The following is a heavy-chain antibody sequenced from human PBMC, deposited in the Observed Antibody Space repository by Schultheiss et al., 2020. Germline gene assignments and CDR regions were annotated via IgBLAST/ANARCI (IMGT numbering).Heavy chain of an antibody. CDR3: TKSGQLNYFDP. CDR2: FYQSGYT. D-gene: IGHD1-1*01. V-gene: IGHV4-30-2*01. CDR1: GGSISGGDYT. Sequence: SETLFLTCAVSGGSISGGDYTWSWIRQPPGKSLEWIGYFYQSGYTYYNPSLKSRVTISVDKSKNQFSLKLISVTAADTAVYYCTKSGQLNYFDPWGQGTLVTVSS. J-gene: IGHJ5*02.